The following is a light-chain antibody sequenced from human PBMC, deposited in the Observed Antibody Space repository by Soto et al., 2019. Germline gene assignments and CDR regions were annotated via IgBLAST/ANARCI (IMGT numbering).Light chain of an antibody. V-gene: IGKV1-39*01. CDR3: QHTYSLPPT. CDR2: AAS. CDR1: HTIDNY. J-gene: IGKJ5*01. Sequence: GDRVTITCRASHTIDNYLNWYQRRPGRAPKLLIYAASILQSGVPSRFSGSGSGTDFTLTISSLQPEDFATYYCQHTYSLPPTFGQGTRLEIK.